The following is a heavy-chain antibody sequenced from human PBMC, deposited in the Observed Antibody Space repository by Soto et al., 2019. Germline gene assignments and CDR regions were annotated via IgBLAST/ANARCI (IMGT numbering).Heavy chain of an antibody. CDR1: GFTFDDYA. CDR3: TKDMSIAVAQAAFDI. V-gene: IGHV3-9*01. Sequence: EVQLVESGGGLVQPGRSLRLSCAASGFTFDDYAMHWVRQAPGKGLEWVSGISWNSGSIGYADSVKGRFTISRDNAKNPLYLQMNSLRAEDTALYYCTKDMSIAVAQAAFDIWGQGTMVTVSS. CDR2: ISWNSGSI. J-gene: IGHJ3*02. D-gene: IGHD6-19*01.